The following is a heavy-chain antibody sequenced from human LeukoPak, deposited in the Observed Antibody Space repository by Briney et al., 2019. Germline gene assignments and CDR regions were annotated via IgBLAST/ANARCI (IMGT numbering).Heavy chain of an antibody. Sequence: ASVKVSCTASGYTFTGYYMHWVRQAPGQGLEWMGRINPNSGGTNYAQKFQGRVTMTRDTSISTAYMELSRLRSDDTAVYYCAREFRYCSGGSCYSGYYFDYWGQGTLVTVSS. V-gene: IGHV1-2*06. D-gene: IGHD2-15*01. CDR3: AREFRYCSGGSCYSGYYFDY. CDR2: INPNSGGT. J-gene: IGHJ4*02. CDR1: GYTFTGYY.